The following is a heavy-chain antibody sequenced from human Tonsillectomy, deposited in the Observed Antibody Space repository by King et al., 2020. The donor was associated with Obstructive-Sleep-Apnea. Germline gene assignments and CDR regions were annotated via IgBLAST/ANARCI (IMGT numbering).Heavy chain of an antibody. CDR1: GYTFAHYG. J-gene: IGHJ4*02. CDR2: ISAYTGGT. CDR3: TRSSSQVAGPDF. D-gene: IGHD6-19*01. Sequence: QLVQSGAEVKKPGASVKVSCKASGYTFAHYGIHWVRQAPGQGLEWMGWISAYTGGTYYEQTIQDRVTMTTDISTSTAYMELRSLKSDDTAMYYCTRSSSQVAGPDFWGQGTLVTVSS. V-gene: IGHV1-18*04.